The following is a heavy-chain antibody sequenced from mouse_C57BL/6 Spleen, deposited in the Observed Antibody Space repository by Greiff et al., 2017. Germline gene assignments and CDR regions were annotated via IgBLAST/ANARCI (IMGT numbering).Heavy chain of an antibody. J-gene: IGHJ4*01. V-gene: IGHV1-64*01. CDR3: ARGGGNYSYAMDY. CDR1: GYTFTSYW. CDR2: IHPNSGST. Sequence: QVQLQQPGAELVKPGASVKLSCKASGYTFTSYWMHWVKQRPGQGLEWIGMIHPNSGSTNYNEKFKSKATLTVDKSSSTAYMQLSSLTSEDSAVYYCARGGGNYSYAMDYWGQGTSVTVSS. D-gene: IGHD2-1*01.